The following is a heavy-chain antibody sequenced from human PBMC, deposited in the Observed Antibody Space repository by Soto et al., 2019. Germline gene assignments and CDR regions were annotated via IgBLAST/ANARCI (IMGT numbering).Heavy chain of an antibody. Sequence: QVQLVQSGAEVKKPGASVKVSCKASGYTFTSYAMHWVRQAPGQRLEWMGWINAGNGNTKYSQKFQGRVTITRDTSASTAYMELSSLRSEDTAVYYCARVGDYVWGSLDYWGQGTLVTVSS. V-gene: IGHV1-3*01. CDR1: GYTFTSYA. CDR3: ARVGDYVWGSLDY. CDR2: INAGNGNT. J-gene: IGHJ4*02. D-gene: IGHD3-16*01.